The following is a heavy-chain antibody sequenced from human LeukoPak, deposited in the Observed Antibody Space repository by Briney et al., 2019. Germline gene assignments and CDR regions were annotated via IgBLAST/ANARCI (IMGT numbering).Heavy chain of an antibody. CDR1: GASISSTSYC. D-gene: IGHD4-11*01. CDR2: LSCDGGT. V-gene: IGHV4-39*01. J-gene: IGHJ4*02. CDR3: ARRNYPYYFDY. Sequence: SETLSLTCTVSGASISSTSYCWGWVRQPPGEGLEWIGTLSCDGGTYYNPSLKTRVTTYVDTSNNQFSLRLSSVTAADTAVYYCARRNYPYYFDYWGQGTLVIVSS.